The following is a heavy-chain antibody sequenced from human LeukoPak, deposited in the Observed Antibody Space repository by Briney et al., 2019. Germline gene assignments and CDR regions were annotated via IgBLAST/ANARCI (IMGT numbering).Heavy chain of an antibody. CDR1: GGSISSSSYY. Sequence: SETLSLTCTVSGGSISSSSYYWGWIRQPPRKGLEWIGSIYYSGSTYYNPSLKSRVTISVDTSKNQFSLKLSSVTAADTAVYYCARKSNRVLYYYGSGSSWGQGTLVTVSS. V-gene: IGHV4-39*01. CDR2: IYYSGST. D-gene: IGHD3-10*01. CDR3: ARKSNRVLYYYGSGSS. J-gene: IGHJ4*02.